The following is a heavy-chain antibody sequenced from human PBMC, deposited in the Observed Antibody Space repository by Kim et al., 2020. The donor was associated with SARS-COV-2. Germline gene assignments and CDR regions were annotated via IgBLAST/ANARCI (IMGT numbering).Heavy chain of an antibody. CDR2: ISSPGTAT. J-gene: IGHJ5*02. D-gene: IGHD6-13*01. CDR3: ARFLSWDPPHAVCP. Sequence: GGSLRLSCVASGFTFGDYYLTWIRHAPGKGLECFSYISSPGTATFYADSVRVLFTISWDNVMNSLFFHMSCLRADDTAVYFFARFLSWDPPHAVCPWGQ. CDR1: GFTFGDYY. V-gene: IGHV3-11*01.